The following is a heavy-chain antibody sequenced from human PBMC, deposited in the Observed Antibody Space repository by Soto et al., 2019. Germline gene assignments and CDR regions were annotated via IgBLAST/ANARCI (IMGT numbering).Heavy chain of an antibody. J-gene: IGHJ5*01. V-gene: IGHV1-18*04. CDR2: ITPYNGNT. D-gene: IGHD5-12*01. Sequence: ASVKASCKASGYTFPNYGISWVRQAPGQGLEWMGWITPYNGNTNYAQKFQGRVSLTTDTSTTTAYMELRSLRSDDTAVYYCARDGLCTITKCQFRIDSWCQGTLVTVSS. CDR3: ARDGLCTITKCQFRIDS. CDR1: GYTFPNYG.